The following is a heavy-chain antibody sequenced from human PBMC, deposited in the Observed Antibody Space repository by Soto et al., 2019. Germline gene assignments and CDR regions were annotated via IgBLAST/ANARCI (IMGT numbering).Heavy chain of an antibody. CDR3: ARAGLIWLCTWPPYLFAF. D-gene: IGHD5-18*01. Sequence: PSETLSLTCAVSGDSISRGYHWAWIRQPPGKGLEWVASIYHTGTTYYNPSLTSRVTISVETSKNQFSLKLTSVTAADSAVYYCARAGLIWLCTWPPYLFAFRGQRSSVT. J-gene: IGHJ1*01. CDR1: GDSISRGYH. CDR2: IYHTGTT. V-gene: IGHV4-38-2*01.